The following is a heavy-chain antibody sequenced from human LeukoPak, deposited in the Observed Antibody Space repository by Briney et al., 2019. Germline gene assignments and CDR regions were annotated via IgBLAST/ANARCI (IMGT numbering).Heavy chain of an antibody. CDR1: GGSISSYY. CDR2: IYYSGST. CDR3: ARGYSYGVGFDY. V-gene: IGHV4-59*01. D-gene: IGHD5-18*01. Sequence: SETLSLTCTVSGGSISSYYWSWLRQPPGKGLEWIGYIYYSGSTNYNPSLKSRVTISVDTSKNQFSLKLSSVTAADTAVYYCARGYSYGVGFDYWGQGTLVTVSS. J-gene: IGHJ4*02.